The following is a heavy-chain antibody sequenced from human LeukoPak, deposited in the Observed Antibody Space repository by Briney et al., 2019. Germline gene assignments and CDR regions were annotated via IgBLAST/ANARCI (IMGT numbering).Heavy chain of an antibody. V-gene: IGHV3-73*01. CDR1: GFTFSGSA. Sequence: GGSLSLSWAPSGFTFSGSAMHWIRQASGKGLEWVGRIRSKANSYATAYAASVKGRFTISRDDSKNTAYLQMNSLKTEDTAVYYCTRRSTISAPDYWGQGTLVTVS. CDR3: TRRSTISAPDY. J-gene: IGHJ4*02. CDR2: IRSKANSYAT. D-gene: IGHD3-9*01.